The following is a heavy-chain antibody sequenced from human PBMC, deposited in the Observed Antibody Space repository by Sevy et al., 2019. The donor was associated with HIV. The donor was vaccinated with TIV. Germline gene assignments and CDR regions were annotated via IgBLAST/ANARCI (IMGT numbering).Heavy chain of an antibody. D-gene: IGHD6-13*01. CDR1: GFTFSSYW. CDR2: IKQDGSEK. Sequence: GGSLRLSCAASGFTFSSYWMSWVRQAPGKGLEWVANIKQDGSEKYYVDSVKGRFTISRDNAKNSLYLQMNSLRAEDTAVYYCARDRGYSSSWTRGDYYGMDVWGQGTTVTVSS. V-gene: IGHV3-7*01. J-gene: IGHJ6*02. CDR3: ARDRGYSSSWTRGDYYGMDV.